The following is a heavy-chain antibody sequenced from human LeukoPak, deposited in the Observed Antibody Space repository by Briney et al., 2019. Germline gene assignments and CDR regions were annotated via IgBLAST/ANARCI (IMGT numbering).Heavy chain of an antibody. Sequence: SQTLSLTCTVSGGSISSGDYYWSWIRQPPGKGLEWIAYIYYSGSTSYNPSLKSRVTISVETSENQFSLKLNSVTAADTAVYYCVRGDSSTWSFKIWGQGTLVTVSS. J-gene: IGHJ4*02. V-gene: IGHV4-30-4*01. D-gene: IGHD6-13*01. CDR1: GGSISSGDYY. CDR3: VRGDSSTWSFKI. CDR2: IYYSGST.